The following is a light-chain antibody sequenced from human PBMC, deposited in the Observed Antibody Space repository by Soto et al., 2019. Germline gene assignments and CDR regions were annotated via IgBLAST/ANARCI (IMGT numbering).Light chain of an antibody. CDR1: QSIRSS. J-gene: IGKJ3*01. V-gene: IGKV1-39*01. CDR2: AAS. Sequence: EIQMTQSPSSLSASVGDRVTITCRTSQSIRSSLNWYQQKPGKAPNLLIYAASRLQSGVPSRFSGSGSGTDFTLTISSLQPADFATYYCQQSYSTPFTFGPGTKVIS. CDR3: QQSYSTPFT.